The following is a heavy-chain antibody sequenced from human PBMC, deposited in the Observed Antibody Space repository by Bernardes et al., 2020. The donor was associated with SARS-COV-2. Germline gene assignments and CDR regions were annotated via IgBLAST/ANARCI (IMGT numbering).Heavy chain of an antibody. J-gene: IGHJ3*02. V-gene: IGHV3-23*01. CDR1: GFTFITYA. D-gene: IGHD3-22*01. CDR2: ISGNSYGT. CDR3: AKVGYHDSSGYWPIESDAFDS. Sequence: GGSLRLSCAASGFTFITYAMSWVRQAPGKGLEWVSTISGNSYGTYYAVSVKGRFTISRDNSRNTLFLQMNSLRAEDTAVYYCAKVGYHDSSGYWPIESDAFDSWGQGTMVTVSS.